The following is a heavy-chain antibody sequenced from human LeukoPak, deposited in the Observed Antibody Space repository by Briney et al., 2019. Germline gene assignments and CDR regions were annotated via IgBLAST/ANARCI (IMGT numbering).Heavy chain of an antibody. J-gene: IGHJ2*01. D-gene: IGHD2-15*01. CDR1: GYTFTSYY. CDR3: ARDQGYCSGGSCYWGYFDL. CDR2: INPSGGST. V-gene: IGHV1-46*01. Sequence: ASVRVSCKASGYTFTSYYMHWVRQAPGQGLEWMGIINPSGGSTSYAQKFQGRVTMTRDMSTSTVYMELSSLRSEDTAVYYCARDQGYCSGGSCYWGYFDLWGRGTLVTVSS.